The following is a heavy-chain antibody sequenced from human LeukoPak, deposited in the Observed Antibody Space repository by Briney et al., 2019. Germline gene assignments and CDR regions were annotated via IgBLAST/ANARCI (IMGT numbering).Heavy chain of an antibody. CDR3: ARDKIEGPTKLDY. CDR2: IKQDESEK. Sequence: GGSLRLSCAASGFTFSSDWMSWVRQAPGKGLEWVAKIKQDESEKYYVDSVKGGFTISRDNAKNSLYLKMNSLRAEDTAVYYCARDKIEGPTKLDYWGQGSLVTVSS. V-gene: IGHV3-7*01. CDR1: GFTFSSDW. D-gene: IGHD1-1*01. J-gene: IGHJ4*02.